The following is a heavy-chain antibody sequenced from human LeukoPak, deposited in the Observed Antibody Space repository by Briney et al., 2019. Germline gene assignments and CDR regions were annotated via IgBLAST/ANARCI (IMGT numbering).Heavy chain of an antibody. Sequence: GGSLRLSCAASGFTFSSYAMSWVRQAPGKGLEWVSAISGSGGSTYYADSVKGRFTISRDNSKNTLYLQMNSLRAEDTALYYCARDGLFYDAFGIWGQGTMVTVSS. CDR3: ARDGLFYDAFGI. CDR2: ISGSGGST. D-gene: IGHD2-21*01. V-gene: IGHV3-23*01. J-gene: IGHJ3*02. CDR1: GFTFSSYA.